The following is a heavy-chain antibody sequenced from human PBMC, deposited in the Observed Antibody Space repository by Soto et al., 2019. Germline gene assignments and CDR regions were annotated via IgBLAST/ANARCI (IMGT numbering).Heavy chain of an antibody. D-gene: IGHD6-25*01. CDR3: ARGYQWSGYAVRYYFDX. CDR1: GFTFSDYY. V-gene: IGHV3-11*01. J-gene: IGHJ4*02. CDR2: ISSSGSTI. Sequence: PWGSLRLSCAASGFTFSDYYMSWIRQAPGTGLEWVSYISSSGSTIYYADSVKGRFTISIDHAKNSLYLPMNSLRAEDTAVYYCARGYQWSGYAVRYYFDXWGQGTMVAISX.